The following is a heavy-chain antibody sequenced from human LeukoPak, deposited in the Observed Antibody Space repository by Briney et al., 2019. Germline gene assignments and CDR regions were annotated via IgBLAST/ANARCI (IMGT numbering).Heavy chain of an antibody. CDR3: VRDYSSGWDDGLDI. CDR1: GFSFSRYY. J-gene: IGHJ3*02. D-gene: IGHD6-19*01. Sequence: PGGSLRLSCAASGFSFSRYYMSWVRHAPGKGLEWVASIKHDGSEDYFVGSVRGRFTISRDNARNSLYLQLSSVRGEDTAVYYCVRDYSSGWDDGLDIWGQGTTVTVSS. CDR2: IKHDGSED. V-gene: IGHV3-7*01.